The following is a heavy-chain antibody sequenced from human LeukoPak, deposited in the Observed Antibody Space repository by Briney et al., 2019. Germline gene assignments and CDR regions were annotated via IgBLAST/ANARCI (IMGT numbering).Heavy chain of an antibody. CDR2: IKPDGSEK. V-gene: IGHV3-7*01. D-gene: IGHD2-2*01. J-gene: IGHJ4*02. Sequence: GSLRLSCAASGFTFSSYWMSWVRQSPGKGLEWVANIKPDGSEKYFMDSVKGRFTISRDNAKNALYLEMNSLRAEDTAVYYCARDRKRDCSSTSCPRGAGYWGQGTLVTVSS. CDR1: GFTFSSYW. CDR3: ARDRKRDCSSTSCPRGAGY.